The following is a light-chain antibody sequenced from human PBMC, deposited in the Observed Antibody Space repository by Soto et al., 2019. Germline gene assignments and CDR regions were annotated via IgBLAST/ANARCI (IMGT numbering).Light chain of an antibody. V-gene: IGLV2-14*03. CDR2: DVS. J-gene: IGLJ1*01. CDR3: SSHTSTNTRQTV. Sequence: QSALTQPASVSGSPGQSITISCTGTSSDVGGYNYVSWYQHHPGKAPKLLIYDVSNRPSGISNRFSGSKSDNTASLTISGLQPEDDADYYCSSHTSTNTRQTVFGT. CDR1: SSDVGGYNY.